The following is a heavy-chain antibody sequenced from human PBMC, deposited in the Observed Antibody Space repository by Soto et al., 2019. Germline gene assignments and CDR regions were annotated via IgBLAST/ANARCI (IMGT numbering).Heavy chain of an antibody. V-gene: IGHV3-21*01. D-gene: IGHD1-20*01. CDR2: ISSSSSYI. Sequence: GGSLRLSCAASGFTFSSYSMNWVRQAPGKGLEWVSSISSSSSYIYYADSVKGRFTISRDNAKNSLYLQMNSLRAEDTAVYYCASSITGTPKTDYWGQGTLVTVSS. CDR1: GFTFSSYS. CDR3: ASSITGTPKTDY. J-gene: IGHJ4*02.